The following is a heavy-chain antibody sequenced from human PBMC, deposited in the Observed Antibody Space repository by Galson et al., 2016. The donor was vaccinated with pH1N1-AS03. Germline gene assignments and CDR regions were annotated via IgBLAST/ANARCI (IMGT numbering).Heavy chain of an antibody. Sequence: SLRLSCAASGFTVSNSYLSWVRQAPGKGLEWVSIIYNDDTTYYADSLKGRFTISRDNSKRTLYLQMNNVRAEDTALYYCAKDGYGSGSYYTLSFDSWGQGTLVTVSS. D-gene: IGHD3-10*01. CDR2: IYNDDTT. CDR3: AKDGYGSGSYYTLSFDS. V-gene: IGHV3-53*01. CDR1: GFTVSNSY. J-gene: IGHJ4*02.